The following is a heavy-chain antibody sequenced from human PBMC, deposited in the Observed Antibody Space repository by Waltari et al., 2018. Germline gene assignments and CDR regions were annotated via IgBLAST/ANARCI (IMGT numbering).Heavy chain of an antibody. V-gene: IGHV4-39*07. J-gene: IGHJ6*02. D-gene: IGHD6-19*01. CDR1: GGSISSSSYY. Sequence: QLQLQESGPGLVKPSETLSLTCTVSGGSISSSSYYWGWIRQPPGTGLEWIGSIYYSGSTYYNPSLKSRVTISVDTSKNQFSLKLSSVTAADTAVYYCARDGYSSGWYSGYYYGMDVWGQGTTVTVSS. CDR2: IYYSGST. CDR3: ARDGYSSGWYSGYYYGMDV.